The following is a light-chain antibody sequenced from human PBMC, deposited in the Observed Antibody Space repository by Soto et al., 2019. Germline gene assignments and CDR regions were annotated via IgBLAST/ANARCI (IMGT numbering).Light chain of an antibody. J-gene: IGLJ2*01. CDR3: SSYTSINTVV. CDR1: SKDVGGYNY. Sequence: QSALTQPASVSGSPGQSITISCTGTSKDVGGYNYVSWYQQHPGKAPKLMIYEVTNRPSGASNRFSGSKSGNTASLTISGLQAEDEADYYCSSYTSINTVVFGGGTKVTVL. CDR2: EVT. V-gene: IGLV2-14*01.